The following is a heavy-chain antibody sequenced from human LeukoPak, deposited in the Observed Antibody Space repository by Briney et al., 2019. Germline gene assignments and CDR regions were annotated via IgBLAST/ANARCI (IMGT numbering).Heavy chain of an antibody. J-gene: IGHJ4*02. CDR3: ARGRPSSASYYDSSGYYYAY. Sequence: SETLSLTCAVYGGSFSGYYWSWIRQPPGKGLEWIGEINHSGSTNYNPSLKSRVTISVDTSKNQFSLKLSSVTAADTAVYYCARGRPSSASYYDSSGYYYAYWGQGTLVTVSS. D-gene: IGHD3-22*01. CDR1: GGSFSGYY. V-gene: IGHV4-34*01. CDR2: INHSGST.